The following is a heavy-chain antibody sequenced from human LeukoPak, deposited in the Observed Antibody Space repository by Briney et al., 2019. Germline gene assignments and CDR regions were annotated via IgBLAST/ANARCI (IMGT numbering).Heavy chain of an antibody. Sequence: PSETLSLTCTVSGGSISSSSYYWGWIRQPPGKGLEWIGSIYYSGSTYYNPSLKSRVTISVDTSKNQFSLKLSSVTAADTAVYYCRHIVDPFDIWGQGTMVTVSS. CDR1: GGSISSSSYY. D-gene: IGHD5-12*01. V-gene: IGHV4-39*01. J-gene: IGHJ3*02. CDR2: IYYSGST. CDR3: RHIVDPFDI.